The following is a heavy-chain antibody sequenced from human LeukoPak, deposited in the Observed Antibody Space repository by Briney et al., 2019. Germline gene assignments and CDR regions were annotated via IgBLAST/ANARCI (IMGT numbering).Heavy chain of an antibody. V-gene: IGHV3-30*18. D-gene: IGHD6-13*01. CDR2: ISYDGSNK. CDR3: AKEKAVAAFI. CDR1: GFTFSSYG. J-gene: IGHJ4*02. Sequence: GGSLRLSCAASGFTFSSYGMHWVRQAPGKGLEWVAVISYDGSNKYYADSVKGRFTISRDNSKNTLYLQMNSLRAEDTAVYYCAKEKAVAAFIWGQGTLVTVSS.